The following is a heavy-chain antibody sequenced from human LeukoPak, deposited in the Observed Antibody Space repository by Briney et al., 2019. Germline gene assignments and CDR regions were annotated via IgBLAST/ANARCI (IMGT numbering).Heavy chain of an antibody. J-gene: IGHJ4*02. CDR2: ISSSSSYI. Sequence: PGGSLRLSCAASGFTFSSYSMNWVRQAPGKGLEWVSSISSSSSYIYYADSAKGRFTISRDNAKNSLYLQMNSLRAEDTAVYYCARAFRSSTSFDYWGQGTLVTVSS. D-gene: IGHD2-2*01. V-gene: IGHV3-21*01. CDR3: ARAFRSSTSFDY. CDR1: GFTFSSYS.